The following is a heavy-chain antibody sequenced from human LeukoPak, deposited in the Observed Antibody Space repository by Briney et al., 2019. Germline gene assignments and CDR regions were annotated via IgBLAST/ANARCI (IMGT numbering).Heavy chain of an antibody. J-gene: IGHJ5*02. CDR2: INHSGST. D-gene: IGHD3-9*01. V-gene: IGHV4-34*01. Sequence: GSLRLSCVASGFTFSSYEMNWVRQAPGKGLEWIGEINHSGSTNYNPSLKSRVTISVDTSKNQFSLKLSSVTAADTAVYYCARERTDWLPDSNWFDPWGQGTLVTVSS. CDR3: ARERTDWLPDSNWFDP. CDR1: GFTFSSYE.